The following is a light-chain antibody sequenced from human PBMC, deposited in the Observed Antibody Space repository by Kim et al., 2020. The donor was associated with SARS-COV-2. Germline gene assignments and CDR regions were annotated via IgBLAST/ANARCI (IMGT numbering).Light chain of an antibody. CDR2: SDD. J-gene: IGLJ1*01. V-gene: IGLV1-44*01. CDR1: ISDIGTNT. Sequence: GQMLAISCSGSISDIGTNTGNWYHHLPGAAHKLLLYSDDQRPSGVPDRFSGSRSGPSASLAISGLQSEDEGDYYCATWAGGLSGYVFGTGTKVTVL. CDR3: ATWAGGLSGYV.